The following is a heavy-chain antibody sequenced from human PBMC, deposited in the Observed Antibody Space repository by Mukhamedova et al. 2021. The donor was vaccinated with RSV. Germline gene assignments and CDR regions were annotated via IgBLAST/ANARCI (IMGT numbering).Heavy chain of an antibody. Sequence: KASGYTFTSYYIHWVRQAPGQGLEWVGMINPGSGSTFYAQEFQGRVTVTRDTSTSTVYMDLSSLRSEDTAYYYCARGNSGYSYWG. CDR3: ARGNSGYSY. J-gene: IGHJ4*01. CDR2: INPGSGST. V-gene: IGHV1-46*01. D-gene: IGHD5-12*01. CDR1: GYTFTSYY.